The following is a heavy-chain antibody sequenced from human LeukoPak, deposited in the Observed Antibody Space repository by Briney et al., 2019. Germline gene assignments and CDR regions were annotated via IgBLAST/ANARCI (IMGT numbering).Heavy chain of an antibody. J-gene: IGHJ4*02. Sequence: GASVKVSCKTSGYSFTDYYMHWVRQAPGQGLEWMGWINPNSGGTSSAQKFQGRVTMTRDTSITTVYMEMNWLTSDDTAIYYCARADRLHGGPYLIGPGGQGTLVTVSP. CDR1: GYSFTDYY. V-gene: IGHV1-2*02. CDR3: ARADRLHGGPYLIGP. D-gene: IGHD2-21*01. CDR2: INPNSGGT.